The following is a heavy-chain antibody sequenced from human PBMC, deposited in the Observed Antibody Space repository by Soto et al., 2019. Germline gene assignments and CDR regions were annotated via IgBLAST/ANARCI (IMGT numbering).Heavy chain of an antibody. CDR2: IYYSGST. CDR3: ARLGTTGTTAEF. D-gene: IGHD1-1*01. Sequence: SETLSLTCTVSGGSISSYYWSWIRQPPGKGLEWIGYIYYSGSTNYNPSLKSRVTISVDTSKNQSSLKLSSVTAADTAVYYCARLGTTGTTAEFWGQGTMVTVSS. CDR1: GGSISSYY. J-gene: IGHJ3*01. V-gene: IGHV4-59*01.